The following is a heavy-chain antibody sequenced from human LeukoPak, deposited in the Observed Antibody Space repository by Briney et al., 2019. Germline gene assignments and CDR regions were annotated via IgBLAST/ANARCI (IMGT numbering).Heavy chain of an antibody. J-gene: IGHJ4*02. CDR3: ARGKVDS. V-gene: IGHV1-2*02. CDR2: INPNSGGT. CDR1: GYTFTGYY. Sequence: ASVKVSCKASGYTFTGYYMHWLRQPPGQGLEWMGWINPNSGGTNYVQKFQGRVTMTRDTSINTAYMELSSLRSDDTAIYYCARGKVDSWGQGTLVTVSP.